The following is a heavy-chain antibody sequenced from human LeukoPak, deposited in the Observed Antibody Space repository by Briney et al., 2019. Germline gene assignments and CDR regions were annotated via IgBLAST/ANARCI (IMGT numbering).Heavy chain of an antibody. Sequence: PSETLSLTCTVSGGSISSGGYYWSWIRQHPGKGLEWIGYIYYSGSTYYNPSRKSRVTISVDTSKNQFSLKLSSVTAADTAVYYCAREVITMVRGVIIGAYNWFDPWGQGTLVTVSS. V-gene: IGHV4-31*03. D-gene: IGHD3-10*01. J-gene: IGHJ5*02. CDR2: IYYSGST. CDR3: AREVITMVRGVIIGAYNWFDP. CDR1: GGSISSGGYY.